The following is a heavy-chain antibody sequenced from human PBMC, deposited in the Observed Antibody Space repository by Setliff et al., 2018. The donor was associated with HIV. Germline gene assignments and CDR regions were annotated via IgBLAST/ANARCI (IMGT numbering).Heavy chain of an antibody. D-gene: IGHD6-19*01. CDR3: ATITVAGTGAFDI. J-gene: IGHJ3*02. CDR2: INPKTGDT. Sequence: ASAKVSCKASGYTFTYLFIHWVRLAPGRGLEWVGLINPKTGDTSYAQKFQGRVTMTRDTSISTAYVDLDRLGSDDTAVYYCATITVAGTGAFDIWGQGTMVTVSS. CDR1: GYTFTYLF. V-gene: IGHV1-2*02.